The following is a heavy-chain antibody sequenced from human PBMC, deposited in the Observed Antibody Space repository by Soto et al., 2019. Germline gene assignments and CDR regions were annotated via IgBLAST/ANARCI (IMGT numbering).Heavy chain of an antibody. D-gene: IGHD3-22*01. CDR1: GFTFSSYA. Sequence: EVQLLESGGGLVQPGGSLRLSCAASGFTFSSYAMSWVRQAPGKGLEWVSAISGSGGSTYYADSVKGRFTISRDNSKNTVYLQMNSLGAGDTAVYYCAKGGGIRITMIVVVFDYWGQGTLVTVSS. J-gene: IGHJ4*02. V-gene: IGHV3-23*01. CDR3: AKGGGIRITMIVVVFDY. CDR2: ISGSGGST.